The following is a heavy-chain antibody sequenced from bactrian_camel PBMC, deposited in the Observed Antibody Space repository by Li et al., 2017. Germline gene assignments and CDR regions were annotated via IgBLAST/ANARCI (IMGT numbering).Heavy chain of an antibody. Sequence: VQLVESGGGSVAAGGSLRLSCTVSRYTHETTVIGWFRQAPGKEREGVAAIGTGEGETHYADSVKGRATISQDKSEKSVYLQMNNLKPDNTAMYYCAAGWRLGKMTRLAADDFEYWGQGTQVTVS. CDR3: AAGWRLGKMTRLAADDFEY. V-gene: IGHV3S63*01. CDR1: RYTHETTV. J-gene: IGHJ4*01. CDR2: IGTGEGET. D-gene: IGHD5*01.